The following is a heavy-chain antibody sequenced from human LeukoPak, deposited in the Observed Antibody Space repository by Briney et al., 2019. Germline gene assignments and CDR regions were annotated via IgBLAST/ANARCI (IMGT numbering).Heavy chain of an antibody. CDR1: GGSFSGYY. V-gene: IGHV4-34*01. D-gene: IGHD2-2*01. J-gene: IGHJ6*04. CDR2: INHSGST. Sequence: SETLSLTCAVYGGSFSGYYWSWIRQPPGKGLEWIGEINHSGSTNYNPSLKSRVTISVDTSKNQFSLKLSSVTAADTAVYYCARGYCSSTSCYYYSMDVWGKGTTVTVSS. CDR3: ARGYCSSTSCYYYSMDV.